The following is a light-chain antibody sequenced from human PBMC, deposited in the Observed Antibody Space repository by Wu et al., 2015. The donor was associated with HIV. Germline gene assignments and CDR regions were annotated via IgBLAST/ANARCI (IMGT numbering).Light chain of an antibody. CDR1: QSISTY. CDR3: QQRSNWPLT. J-gene: IGKJ4*01. Sequence: EIVLTQFPATLSLSPGERAILSCRAGQSISTYLAWYQQKPGQAPRLLLSDASNRATGIPDRFSGSGSGTDFTLTISSLEPEDFAIYYCQQRSNWPLTFGGGTKVEI. V-gene: IGKV3-11*01. CDR2: DAS.